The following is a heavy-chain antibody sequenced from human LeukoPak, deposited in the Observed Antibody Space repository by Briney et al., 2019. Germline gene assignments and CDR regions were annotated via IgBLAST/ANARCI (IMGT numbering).Heavy chain of an antibody. V-gene: IGHV3-23*01. Sequence: GGSLRLSCAASGFTFSSYSMSWVRQAPGKGLEWVSAISNNGGYTYYADSVQGRFTISRDNSKSTLCLQMNSLRAEDTAVYYCAKQLGYCSDGSCYFPYWGQGTLVTVSS. J-gene: IGHJ4*02. CDR3: AKQLGYCSDGSCYFPY. CDR2: ISNNGGYT. CDR1: GFTFSSYS. D-gene: IGHD2-15*01.